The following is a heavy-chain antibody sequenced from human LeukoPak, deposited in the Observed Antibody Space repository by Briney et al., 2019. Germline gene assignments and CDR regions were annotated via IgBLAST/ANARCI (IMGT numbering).Heavy chain of an antibody. D-gene: IGHD6-19*01. J-gene: IGHJ4*02. CDR3: ARGGNSGWRTPNDDY. V-gene: IGHV1-2*02. CDR2: INPNSGGT. CDR1: GYTFTRSY. Sequence: ASVKVSCKASGYTFTRSYMNWVRQAPGQGVGWRGRINPNSGGTNYAQKLQGRVTMTTDTSTSTAYMELRSLRSDDTAVYYCARGGNSGWRTPNDDYWGQGTLVTVSS.